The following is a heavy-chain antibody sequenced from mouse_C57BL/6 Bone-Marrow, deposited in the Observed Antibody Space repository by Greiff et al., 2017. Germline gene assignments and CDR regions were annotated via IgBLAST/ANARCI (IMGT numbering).Heavy chain of an antibody. Sequence: EVQVVESGGGLVKPGGSLKLSCAASGFTFSDYGMHWVRQALEKGLEWVAYISSGSSTIYYADTVKGRFTISRDNAKNTLFLQMTSLRSEDTAMYYCARNWGYYFDYWGQGTTLTVSS. CDR1: GFTFSDYG. CDR3: ARNWGYYFDY. D-gene: IGHD4-1*01. CDR2: ISSGSSTI. V-gene: IGHV5-17*01. J-gene: IGHJ2*01.